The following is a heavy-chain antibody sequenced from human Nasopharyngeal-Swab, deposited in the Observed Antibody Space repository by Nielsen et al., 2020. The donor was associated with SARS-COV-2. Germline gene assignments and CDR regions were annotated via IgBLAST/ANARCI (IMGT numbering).Heavy chain of an antibody. CDR2: ISGADDST. Sequence: GGSLRLSCSASGFIFKNYAMNWVRQAPGRGLEWVSAISGADDSTKYADSVKGRFTISRDNSKNTLDLQMNSLRAEDPAMYYCAKDRDSGDDSGEYYHYYGMDVWGQGTSVTGS. CDR3: AKDRDSGDDSGEYYHYYGMDV. V-gene: IGHV3-23*01. CDR1: GFIFKNYA. J-gene: IGHJ6*02. D-gene: IGHD5-12*01.